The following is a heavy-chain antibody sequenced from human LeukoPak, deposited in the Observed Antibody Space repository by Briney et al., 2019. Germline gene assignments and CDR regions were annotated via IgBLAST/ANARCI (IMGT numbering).Heavy chain of an antibody. D-gene: IGHD6-6*01. V-gene: IGHV3-21*01. CDR1: GFTFSTYS. CDR3: ARASDSASSNPEGY. Sequence: GSLRLSCLASGFTFSTYSMNWVRQTPGKGLEWVSSISSSSAYIYYADSLKGRFTISRDNAKNLLYLQMSSLRVEDTAVYYCARASDSASSNPEGYWGQGTLVTVSS. J-gene: IGHJ4*02. CDR2: ISSSSAYI.